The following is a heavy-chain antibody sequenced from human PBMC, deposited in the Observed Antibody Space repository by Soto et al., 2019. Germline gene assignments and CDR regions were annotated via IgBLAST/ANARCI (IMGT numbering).Heavy chain of an antibody. J-gene: IGHJ4*02. CDR3: AGCYGSGTCGDY. V-gene: IGHV4-39*01. D-gene: IGHD3-10*01. Sequence: QLQVQESGPGLVKPSETLSLTCTVSGGSISSSGYYWGWIRQPPGKGLEWIGSIYYSGSTYSNPSLKRRVTISADASKNQFSPKLSSVTAADTAVYSCAGCYGSGTCGDYWGQGTLVTVSS. CDR1: GGSISSSGYY. CDR2: IYYSGST.